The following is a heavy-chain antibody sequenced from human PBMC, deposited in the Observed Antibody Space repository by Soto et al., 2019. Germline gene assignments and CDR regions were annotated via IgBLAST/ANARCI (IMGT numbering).Heavy chain of an antibody. CDR1: GGCINSGGYF. CDR3: ARRVGSSSGYYYYAMAV. J-gene: IGHJ6*02. Sequence: ILSLTCCLSGGCINSGGYFWSWIRQHPGKGLEWIGYIYYNGDTYYNPSLKSRVAISVDTSKNQFSLNLTSVTAADTAVYYCARRVGSSSGYYYYAMAVWGQGTTVTVSS. V-gene: IGHV4-31*03. CDR2: IYYNGDT. D-gene: IGHD6-6*01.